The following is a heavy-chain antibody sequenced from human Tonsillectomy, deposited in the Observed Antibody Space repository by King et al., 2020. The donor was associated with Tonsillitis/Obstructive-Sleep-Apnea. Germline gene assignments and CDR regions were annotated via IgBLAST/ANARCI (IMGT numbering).Heavy chain of an antibody. CDR1: GFTFSSYA. Sequence: VQLVESGGGVVQPGRSLRLSCAASGFTFSSYAMHWVRQAPGKGLEWVAVTSYERSNKHYADSVKGRFRISRDNSKNTLFLQMNSLKTEDTAIYYCARDPVPTVTSKSAFDIWGQGTMVSVSS. CDR3: ARDPVPTVTSKSAFDI. CDR2: TSYERSNK. J-gene: IGHJ3*02. V-gene: IGHV3-30*04. D-gene: IGHD4-17*01.